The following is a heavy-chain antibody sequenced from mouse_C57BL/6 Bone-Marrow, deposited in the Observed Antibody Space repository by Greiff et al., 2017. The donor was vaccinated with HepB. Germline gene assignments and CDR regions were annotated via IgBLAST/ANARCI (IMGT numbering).Heavy chain of an antibody. CDR1: GFTFSDYG. V-gene: IGHV5-17*01. J-gene: IGHJ4*01. CDR2: ISSGSSTI. Sequence: EVQLVESGGGLVKPGGSLKLSCAASGFTFSDYGMHWVRQAPEKGLEWVAYISSGSSTIYYADTVKGRFTISRDNAKNTLFLQMTSLRSEDTAMYYCARKESYCQGYYAMDYWGQGTSVTVSS. D-gene: IGHD2-12*01. CDR3: ARKESYCQGYYAMDY.